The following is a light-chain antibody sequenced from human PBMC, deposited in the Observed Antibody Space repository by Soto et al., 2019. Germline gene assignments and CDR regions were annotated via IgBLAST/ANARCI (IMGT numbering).Light chain of an antibody. J-gene: IGKJ1*01. CDR1: QNIITW. Sequence: DIQMTQSPSTLSASVGDRVTITCRASQNIITWLAWYQQKPGKAPKLLIYKASSLESGVPSRFSGSGSGTEFTLTISSLQPDDFATYYCQQYNNYQWTFGQGTKVKSN. CDR2: KAS. V-gene: IGKV1-5*03. CDR3: QQYNNYQWT.